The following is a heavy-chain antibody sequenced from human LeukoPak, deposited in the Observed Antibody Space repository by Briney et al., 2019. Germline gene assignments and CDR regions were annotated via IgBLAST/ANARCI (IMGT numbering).Heavy chain of an antibody. Sequence: ASVKVSCKASGYTFTSYYMHWVRQAPGQGLEWMGIINPSGGSTGYAQKFQGRVTMTRDTSTSTVYMELSSLRSEDTAVYYCASIVVVPAAREDAFDIWGQGTMVTVSS. V-gene: IGHV1-46*01. CDR2: INPSGGST. D-gene: IGHD2-2*01. J-gene: IGHJ3*02. CDR3: ASIVVVPAAREDAFDI. CDR1: GYTFTSYY.